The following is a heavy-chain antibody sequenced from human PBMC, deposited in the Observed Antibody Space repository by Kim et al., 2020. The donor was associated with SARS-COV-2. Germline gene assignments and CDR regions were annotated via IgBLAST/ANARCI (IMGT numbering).Heavy chain of an antibody. CDR1: GFTFSSYS. Sequence: GGSLRLSCAASGFTFSSYSMNWVRQAPGKGLEWVSYISSSSSTIYYADSVKGRFTISRDNAKNSLYLQMNSLRAEDTAVYYCARDRNYDFWKMDYYYYYGMDVWGQGTTVTVSS. CDR2: ISSSSSTI. V-gene: IGHV3-48*04. J-gene: IGHJ6*02. D-gene: IGHD3-3*01. CDR3: ARDRNYDFWKMDYYYYYGMDV.